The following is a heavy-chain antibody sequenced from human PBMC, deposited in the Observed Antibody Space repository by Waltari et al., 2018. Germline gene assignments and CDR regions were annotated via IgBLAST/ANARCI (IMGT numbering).Heavy chain of an antibody. J-gene: IGHJ4*02. CDR3: AKDGGDGYNTRGFDY. V-gene: IGHV3-9*01. Sequence: EVQLVESGGGLVQPGRSLRLSCAASGSTFDDYALHWVRQAPGKGLEWGAGINWKSGNIAYADSVKGRFTISRDNAKNSLYLQMNSLRAEDTALYYCAKDGGDGYNTRGFDYWGQGTLVTVSS. CDR1: GSTFDDYA. CDR2: INWKSGNI. D-gene: IGHD3-16*01.